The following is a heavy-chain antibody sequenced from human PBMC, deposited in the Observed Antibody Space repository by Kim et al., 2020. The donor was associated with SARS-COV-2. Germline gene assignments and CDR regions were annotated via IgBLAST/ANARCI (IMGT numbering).Heavy chain of an antibody. Sequence: GGSLRLSCAASGFTFSSYGMHWVRQAPGKGLEWVAVISYDGSNKYYADSVKGRFTISRDNSKNTLYLQMNSLRAEDTAVYYCGGKRWLFFPGYWGQGTLVTVSS. J-gene: IGHJ4*02. CDR2: ISYDGSNK. CDR3: GGKRWLFFPGY. CDR1: GFTFSSYG. V-gene: IGHV3-30*03. D-gene: IGHD2-21*01.